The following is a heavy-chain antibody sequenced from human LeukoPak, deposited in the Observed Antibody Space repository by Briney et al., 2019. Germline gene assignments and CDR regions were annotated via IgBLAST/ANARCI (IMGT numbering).Heavy chain of an antibody. CDR1: GYTFTSYA. Sequence: ASVKVSCKASGYTFTSYAMNWVRQAPGQGLEWMGWINTNTGNPTYAQGLTGRFVFSWDTSVSTAYLQISSLKTEDTGIYFCTSVIVGATAPWFDPWGQGTPVTVSS. J-gene: IGHJ5*02. CDR2: INTNTGNP. D-gene: IGHD1-26*01. V-gene: IGHV7-4-1*02. CDR3: TSVIVGATAPWFDP.